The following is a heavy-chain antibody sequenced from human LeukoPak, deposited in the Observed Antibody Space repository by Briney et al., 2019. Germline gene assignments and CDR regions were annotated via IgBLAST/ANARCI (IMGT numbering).Heavy chain of an antibody. D-gene: IGHD3-22*01. CDR1: GYTFTSYG. CDR2: ISAYNGNT. J-gene: IGHJ4*02. Sequence: ASVKVSCKASGYTFTSYGISWVRQAPGQGLEWMGWISAYNGNTNYAQKLQGRVTMTTDTSTSTAYMELRSLRSDDTAVYYCGRDMGLDYYDSSGYYYVSRFDYWGQGTLVTVSS. V-gene: IGHV1-18*01. CDR3: GRDMGLDYYDSSGYYYVSRFDY.